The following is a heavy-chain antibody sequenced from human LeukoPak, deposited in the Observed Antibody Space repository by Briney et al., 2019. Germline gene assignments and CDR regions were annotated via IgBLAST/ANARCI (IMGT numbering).Heavy chain of an antibody. J-gene: IGHJ2*01. V-gene: IGHV3-11*04. Sequence: SGGSLRLSCAASGFTFSDYYMSWIRQAPGKGLEWVSHISSGGSTIYDADSVEGRFTISRDNAKSSLYLQMDSLRAEDTAVYYCARARATRWYFDLWGRGTLVTVSS. CDR2: ISSGGSTI. CDR3: ARARATRWYFDL. D-gene: IGHD2-15*01. CDR1: GFTFSDYY.